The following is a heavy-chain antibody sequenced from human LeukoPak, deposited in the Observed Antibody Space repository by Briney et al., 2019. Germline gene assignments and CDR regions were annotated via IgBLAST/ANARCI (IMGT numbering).Heavy chain of an antibody. Sequence: GGTLRLSCAASGFTFSSYGMSWVRQAPGKGLEWISAITGSGGTTYYADSVEGRFTISRDNSKNTLYLQVNSLRAEDTAVYYCARDRMGAILCFDSWGQGTLVTVSS. D-gene: IGHD1-26*01. CDR3: ARDRMGAILCFDS. CDR1: GFTFSSYG. J-gene: IGHJ4*02. V-gene: IGHV3-23*01. CDR2: ITGSGGTT.